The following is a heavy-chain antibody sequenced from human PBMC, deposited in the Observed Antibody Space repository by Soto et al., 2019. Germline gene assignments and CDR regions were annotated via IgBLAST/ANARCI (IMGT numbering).Heavy chain of an antibody. CDR1: GFTFSSYA. J-gene: IGHJ4*02. D-gene: IGHD2-15*01. Sequence: EVQLLESGGGLVQPGGSLRLSCAASGFTFSSYAMSWVRQAPGKGLEWVSAISSSGGSTYYADSVKGRFTISRDNSKITLYLQMRSLRAEDTAVYYCAKRAPYCSGGSCYPALDYWGQGTLVTVCS. CDR2: ISSSGGST. V-gene: IGHV3-23*01. CDR3: AKRAPYCSGGSCYPALDY.